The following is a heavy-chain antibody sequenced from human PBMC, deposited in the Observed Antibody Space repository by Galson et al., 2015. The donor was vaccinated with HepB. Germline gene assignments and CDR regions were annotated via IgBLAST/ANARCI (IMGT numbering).Heavy chain of an antibody. CDR2: INTNTGNP. J-gene: IGHJ6*02. CDR1: GYTFTSYA. Sequence: SVKVSCKASGYTFTSYAMNWVRQAPGQGLEWMGWINTNTGNPTYAQGFTGRFVFSLDTSVSTAYLQISSLKAEDTAVYYCARDLLECSIRVNCYYYGMDVWGQGTTVTVSS. V-gene: IGHV7-4-1*02. D-gene: IGHD3-3*01. CDR3: ARDLLECSIRVNCYYYGMDV.